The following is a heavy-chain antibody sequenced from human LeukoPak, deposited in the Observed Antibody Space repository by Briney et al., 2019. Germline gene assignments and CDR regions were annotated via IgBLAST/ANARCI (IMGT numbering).Heavy chain of an antibody. J-gene: IGHJ4*02. V-gene: IGHV3-64*02. CDR1: GFTFSTCP. D-gene: IGHD3-10*01. CDR2: INSNGGRT. CDR3: ARSYYCGSGTYAPPVGH. Sequence: GGSLRLSCVAFGFTFSTCPMYWVRQAPGKGLELVSSINSNGGRTYYADSMKGRFTISRDNSKNTLYLQTDSLRAEDMAVYYCARSYYCGSGTYAPPVGHWGQGTLVTVSS.